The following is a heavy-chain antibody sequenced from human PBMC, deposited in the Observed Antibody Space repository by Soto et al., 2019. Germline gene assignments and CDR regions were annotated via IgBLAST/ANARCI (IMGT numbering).Heavy chain of an antibody. D-gene: IGHD6-6*01. Sequence: QVQLQQWGAGLLKPSETLSLTCAVYGGSFSGYYWSWIRQPPGKGLEWIGEINHSGSTNYNPSLKSRVTISVDTSKNQFSLKLSSVTAADTAVYYCARGIAACQVYYYYYYYMDVWGKGTTVTVSS. CDR3: ARGIAACQVYYYYYYYMDV. J-gene: IGHJ6*03. CDR1: GGSFSGYY. V-gene: IGHV4-34*01. CDR2: INHSGST.